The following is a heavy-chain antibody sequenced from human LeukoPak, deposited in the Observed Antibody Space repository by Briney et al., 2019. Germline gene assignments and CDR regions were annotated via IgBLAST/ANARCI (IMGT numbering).Heavy chain of an antibody. Sequence: GGSLRLSCAASGFTFVDYGLSWVRRAPGKGLEWLCAINYNGAITDYADSVKGRFTISRDNAKNSLYLRMDSLRAEDTALYYCARDRLGPSFSVSHFDLWGQGTLVTVSS. D-gene: IGHD3-3*02. V-gene: IGHV3-20*04. CDR1: GFTFVDYG. CDR3: ARDRLGPSFSVSHFDL. CDR2: INYNGAIT. J-gene: IGHJ4*02.